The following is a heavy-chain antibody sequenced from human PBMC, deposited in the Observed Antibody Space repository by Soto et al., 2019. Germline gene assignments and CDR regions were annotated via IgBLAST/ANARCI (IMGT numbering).Heavy chain of an antibody. CDR3: ARTDRDFYGLDV. CDR2: ISAAGDP. Sequence: EVQLVESGGGLVQPGVSLRLSCEASGFTFRNYDMHWVRQGTGKCLEWVSGISAAGDPDYADSVEGRFTISRENAQNSFFLQMNSLRVGDTAVDYCARTDRDFYGLDVWGQGTTVIVSS. J-gene: IGHJ6*02. CDR1: GFTFRNYD. V-gene: IGHV3-13*05.